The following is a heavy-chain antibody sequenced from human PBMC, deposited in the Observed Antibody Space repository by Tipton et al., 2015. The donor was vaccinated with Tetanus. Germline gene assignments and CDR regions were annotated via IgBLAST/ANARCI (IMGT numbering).Heavy chain of an antibody. CDR2: ISYDGSNK. Sequence: AASGFTFSSYAMHWVRQAPGKGLEWVAVISYDGSNKYYADSVKGRFTISRDNSKNTLYLQMNSLRAEDTAVYYCARVGGYSYGYDFDYWGQGTLVTVSS. CDR3: ARVGGYSYGYDFDY. J-gene: IGHJ4*02. V-gene: IGHV3-30-3*01. D-gene: IGHD5-18*01. CDR1: GFTFSSYA.